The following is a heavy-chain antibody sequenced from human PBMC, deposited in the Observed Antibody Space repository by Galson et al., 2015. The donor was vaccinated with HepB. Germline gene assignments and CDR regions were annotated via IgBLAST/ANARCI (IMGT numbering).Heavy chain of an antibody. CDR3: ARDRTVTTERDYYYYYPMNV. Sequence: VKVSCKASGYTFSRYGFSWVRQAPRQGLEWMGWISTYNGEIRYAQKFQGRITMTTDASTNTAYMELRTLRLDDTAVYFCARDRTVTTERDYYYYYPMNVWGQGTTVTVS. CDR2: ISTYNGEI. V-gene: IGHV1-18*04. J-gene: IGHJ6*02. D-gene: IGHD4-17*01. CDR1: GYTFSRYG.